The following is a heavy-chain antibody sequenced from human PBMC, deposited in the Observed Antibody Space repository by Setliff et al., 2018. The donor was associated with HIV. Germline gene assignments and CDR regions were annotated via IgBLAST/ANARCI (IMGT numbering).Heavy chain of an antibody. D-gene: IGHD2-21*02. V-gene: IGHV4-38-2*01. CDR1: GYSINSGFS. CDR2: IYQSGSI. Sequence: SETLSLTCAASGYSINSGFSRAWIRQPPGQGPQWIGSIYQSGSIYYNPSIQSRVTISVDSSKNQFSLNIFSVTAADTAVYYCARPRRVRGGAWFWFDIWGQGTLVTVSS. CDR3: ARPRRVRGGAWFWFDI. J-gene: IGHJ5*02.